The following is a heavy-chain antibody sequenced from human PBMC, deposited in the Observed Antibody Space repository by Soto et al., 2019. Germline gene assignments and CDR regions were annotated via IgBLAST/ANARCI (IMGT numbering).Heavy chain of an antibody. V-gene: IGHV3-30*18. D-gene: IGHD2-15*01. CDR1: GFTFSSYG. J-gene: IGHJ4*02. Sequence: ESGGGVVQPGRSLRLSCAASGFTFSSYGMHWVRQAPGKGLEWVAVISYDGSNKYYADSVKGRFTISRDNSKNTLYLQMNSLRAEDTAVYYCANYCSGGSCYWGQGTLVTVSS. CDR3: ANYCSGGSCY. CDR2: ISYDGSNK.